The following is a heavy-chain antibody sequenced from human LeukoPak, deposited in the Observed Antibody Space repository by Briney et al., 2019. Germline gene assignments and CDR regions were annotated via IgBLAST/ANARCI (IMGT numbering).Heavy chain of an antibody. V-gene: IGHV1-2*02. J-gene: IGHJ5*02. D-gene: IGHD3-16*02. CDR3: ATDHYDYVWGSYRYRNGWFDP. Sequence: ASVKVSCKASGYTFTGYYMHWVRQAPGQGLEWMGWINPNSGGTNYAQKFQGRVTMTRNTSISTAYMELSSLRSEDTAVYYCATDHYDYVWGSYRYRNGWFDPWGQGTLVTVSS. CDR1: GYTFTGYY. CDR2: INPNSGGT.